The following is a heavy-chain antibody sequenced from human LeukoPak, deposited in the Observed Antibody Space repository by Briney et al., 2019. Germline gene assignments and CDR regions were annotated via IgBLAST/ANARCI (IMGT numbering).Heavy chain of an antibody. J-gene: IGHJ3*02. D-gene: IGHD3-10*01. CDR1: GGSISSYY. Sequence: PSETLSLTCTVSGGSISSYYWSWIRQPPGKGLEWIGYIYYSGSTNYNPSLKSRVTISVDTSKNQFSLKLSSVTAADTAAYYCARTLWFGELSDDAFDIWGQGTMVTVSS. V-gene: IGHV4-59*01. CDR3: ARTLWFGELSDDAFDI. CDR2: IYYSGST.